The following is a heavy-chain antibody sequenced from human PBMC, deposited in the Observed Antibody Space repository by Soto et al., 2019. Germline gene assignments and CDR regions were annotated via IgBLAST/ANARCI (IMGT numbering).Heavy chain of an antibody. CDR1: GFTFSRYG. CDR2: IWYDASNS. Sequence: GGSLRLSCAASGFTFSRYGMHWVRQAPGKGLEWVAVIWYDASNSHYADSVKGRFTISRDNPKNTLYLLMNSLRAEDTAVYYCASGYYGDSAEYFQHWGQGTLVTVSS. V-gene: IGHV3-33*01. D-gene: IGHD4-17*01. J-gene: IGHJ1*01. CDR3: ASGYYGDSAEYFQH.